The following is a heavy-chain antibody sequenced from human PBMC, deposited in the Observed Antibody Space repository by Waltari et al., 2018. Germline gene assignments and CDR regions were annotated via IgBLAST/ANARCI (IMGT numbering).Heavy chain of an antibody. CDR3: ARAPGNWNYIGAFDI. D-gene: IGHD1-7*01. CDR2: IYYSGST. Sequence: QVQLQESGPGLVKPSETLSLTCTVSGGSISSYYWSWIRQPPGKGLEWIGYIYYSGSTNYNPSLKSRVTISVDTSKNQFSLKLSSVTAADTAVYYCARAPGNWNYIGAFDIWGQGTMVTVSS. V-gene: IGHV4-59*01. CDR1: GGSISSYY. J-gene: IGHJ3*02.